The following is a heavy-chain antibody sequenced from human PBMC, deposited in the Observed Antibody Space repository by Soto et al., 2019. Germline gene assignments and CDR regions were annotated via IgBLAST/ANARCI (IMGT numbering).Heavy chain of an antibody. CDR1: GYTFTGYY. D-gene: IGHD3-22*01. CDR3: ARSRRTYDTSGYLYNWFDP. Sequence: ASVKVSCKASGYTFTGYYMHWVRQAPGQGLEWMGWINPNSGGTNYAQKFQGWVTMTRDTSISTAYMELSRLRSDDTAVYYCARSRRTYDTSGYLYNWFDPWGQGTLVTVSS. CDR2: INPNSGGT. J-gene: IGHJ5*02. V-gene: IGHV1-2*04.